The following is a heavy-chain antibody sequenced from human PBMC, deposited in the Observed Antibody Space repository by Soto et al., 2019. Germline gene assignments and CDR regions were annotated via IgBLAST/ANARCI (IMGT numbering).Heavy chain of an antibody. Sequence: ASVKVSCKASGYTFTGYYMHWVRQAPGQGLEWMGIINPSGGSTSYAQKFQGRVTMTRDTSTSTVYMELSSLRSEDTAVYYCARSPRAGIVVVPAALSRYGMDVWGQGTTVTVSS. CDR3: ARSPRAGIVVVPAALSRYGMDV. J-gene: IGHJ6*02. CDR2: INPSGGST. CDR1: GYTFTGYY. V-gene: IGHV1-46*01. D-gene: IGHD2-2*01.